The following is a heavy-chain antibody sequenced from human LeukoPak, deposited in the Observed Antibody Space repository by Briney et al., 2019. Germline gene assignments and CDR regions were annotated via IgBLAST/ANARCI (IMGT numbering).Heavy chain of an antibody. CDR2: ISCSGGST. CDR1: GFTFSSYA. Sequence: PGGSLRLSCAASGFTFSSYAMSWVRQAPGKGLEWVSAISCSGGSTYYADSVKGRFTISRDNSKNTLYLQMNSLRAEDTAVYYCAKDKSYYYDSSGYYNHDAFDIWGQGTMVTVSS. V-gene: IGHV3-23*01. J-gene: IGHJ3*02. D-gene: IGHD3-22*01. CDR3: AKDKSYYYDSSGYYNHDAFDI.